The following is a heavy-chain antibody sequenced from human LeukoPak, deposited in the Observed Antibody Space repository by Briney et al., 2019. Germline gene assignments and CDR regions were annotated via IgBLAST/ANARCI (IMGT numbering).Heavy chain of an antibody. Sequence: ASVKVSCKASGFRFSSFGVSWVRQAPGQGLEWMGWISNYFGVTHYAEKFEDRVTMTVDTSTTTVYMELRSLKYDDTAIYYCARDSDYSGNGNGDWFDPWGPGTVVIVSS. J-gene: IGHJ5*02. CDR1: GFRFSSFG. CDR2: ISNYFGVT. D-gene: IGHD4-11*01. CDR3: ARDSDYSGNGNGDWFDP. V-gene: IGHV1-18*04.